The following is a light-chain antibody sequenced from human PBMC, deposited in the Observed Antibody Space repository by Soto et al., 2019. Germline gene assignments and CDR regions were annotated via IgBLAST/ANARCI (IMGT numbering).Light chain of an antibody. J-gene: IGKJ1*01. Sequence: EIVMTQSPATLSVSPGERATLSCRASQSVSSNLAWYQQKPGQAPRLLIYGASSRATGIPGRFSGSGSGTDFTLTISSLQSEDFAVYYCQQLNSYPWTFGQGTKVEIK. V-gene: IGKV3-15*01. CDR1: QSVSSN. CDR3: QQLNSYPWT. CDR2: GAS.